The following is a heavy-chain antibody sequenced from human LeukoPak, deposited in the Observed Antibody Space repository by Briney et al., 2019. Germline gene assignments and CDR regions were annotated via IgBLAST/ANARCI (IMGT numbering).Heavy chain of an antibody. CDR1: GFTFSSYA. J-gene: IGHJ4*02. D-gene: IGHD6-13*01. V-gene: IGHV3-23*01. CDR2: ISGSGGST. CDR3: AKQQLVPTSLY. Sequence: GGSLRLSCAASGFTFSSYAMSWVRQAPGKGLEWASAISGSGGSTYYADSVKGRFTISRDNSKNTLYLQMNSLRAEDTAVYYCAKQQLVPTSLYWGQGTLVTVSS.